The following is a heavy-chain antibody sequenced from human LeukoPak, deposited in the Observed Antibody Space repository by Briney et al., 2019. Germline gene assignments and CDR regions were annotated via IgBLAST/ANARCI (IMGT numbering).Heavy chain of an antibody. V-gene: IGHV1-2*02. D-gene: IGHD1-7*01. J-gene: IGHJ4*02. CDR1: GYTFTGYY. CDR3: VRDGLNWNYDY. CDR2: INPNSGGT. Sequence: ASVKVSCKASGYTFTGYYLHWVRQAPGQGPEWMGWINPNSGGTNYAQKFQGRVAMTRDTSISTAYMELSRLRSDDTAVYYCVRDGLNWNYDYWGQGTLVAVSS.